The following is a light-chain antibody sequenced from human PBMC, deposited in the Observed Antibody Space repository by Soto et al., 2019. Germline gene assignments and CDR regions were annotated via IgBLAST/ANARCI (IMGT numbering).Light chain of an antibody. Sequence: QSVLTQSPSASASLGSSVKLTCPLSSGHSTYAIAWHHQQPERGSRFLMKLNTDGSHTKGDGIPDRFSGCSSGAERYLTISSLQSEDEADYYCQTWGTGIMRFAGGTKLTVL. CDR1: SGHSTYA. V-gene: IGLV4-69*01. J-gene: IGLJ2*01. CDR3: QTWGTGIMR. CDR2: LNTDGSH.